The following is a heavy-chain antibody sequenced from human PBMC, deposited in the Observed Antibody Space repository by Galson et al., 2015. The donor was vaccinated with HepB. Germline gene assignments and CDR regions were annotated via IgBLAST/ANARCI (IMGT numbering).Heavy chain of an antibody. CDR1: GYTFTSYY. Sequence: SVKVSCKASGYTFTSYYMHWVRQAPGQGLEWMGIINPSGGSTSYAQKFQGRVTMTRDTSTSTVYMELSSLRSEDTAVYYCAREISYYDILTGYVYGMDVWGQGTTVTVSS. CDR2: INPSGGST. CDR3: AREISYYDILTGYVYGMDV. V-gene: IGHV1-46*01. J-gene: IGHJ6*02. D-gene: IGHD3-9*01.